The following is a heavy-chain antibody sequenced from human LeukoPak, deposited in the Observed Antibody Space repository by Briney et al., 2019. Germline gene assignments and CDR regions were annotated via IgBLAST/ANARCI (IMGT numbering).Heavy chain of an antibody. J-gene: IGHJ4*02. Sequence: GGSLRLSCAASGFTFSSYAMSWVRQAPGKGLEWVSAISGSGGSTYYADSVKGRFTISRDNSKNTLFLQMNSLRVEDTAVYYCATWTGITPYWGQGTLVTVSS. V-gene: IGHV3-23*01. CDR1: GFTFSSYA. D-gene: IGHD1-20*01. CDR3: ATWTGITPY. CDR2: ISGSGGST.